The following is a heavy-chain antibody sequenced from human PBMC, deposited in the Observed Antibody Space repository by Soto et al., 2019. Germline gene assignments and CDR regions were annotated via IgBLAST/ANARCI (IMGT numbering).Heavy chain of an antibody. V-gene: IGHV4-34*01. CDR1: GGSFSGYY. J-gene: IGHJ3*02. D-gene: IGHD4-17*01. Sequence: QVQLQQWGAGLLKPSETLSLTCAVYGGSFSGYYWSWIRQPPGKGLEWIGEINHSGSTNYNPSLKSRVTISVDTSKNQFSLKLSSVTAADTAVYYCAINGDYVLNAFDIWGQGTMVTLSS. CDR2: INHSGST. CDR3: AINGDYVLNAFDI.